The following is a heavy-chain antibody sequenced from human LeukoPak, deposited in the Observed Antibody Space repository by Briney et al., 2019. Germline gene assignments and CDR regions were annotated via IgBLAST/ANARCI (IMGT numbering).Heavy chain of an antibody. Sequence: GESLKISCKGSGYTFSNFWIGWVRQKPGKGLQFMGVIYPGDSDTTYSPSFQGQVTLSADRSIRTAYLQWRSLEASDSATYYCARGRGGYTGYENFDYWGQGTVVTVSS. CDR2: IYPGDSDT. J-gene: IGHJ4*02. D-gene: IGHD5-12*01. CDR3: ARGRGGYTGYENFDY. CDR1: GYTFSNFW. V-gene: IGHV5-51*01.